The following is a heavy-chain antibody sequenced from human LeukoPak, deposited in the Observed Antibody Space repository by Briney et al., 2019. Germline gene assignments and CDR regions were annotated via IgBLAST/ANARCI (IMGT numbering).Heavy chain of an antibody. V-gene: IGHV3-53*01. CDR2: IYRGGST. J-gene: IGHJ4*02. CDR1: GFTVSSNY. Sequence: GGSLRLSCAASGFTVSSNYMSWVRQAPGKGLEWVSVIYRGGSTYYADSVKGRFTISRDNSKNTLYLQMNSLRAEDTAVYYCARIRGGWYIDYGGQGTLVTVSS. CDR3: ARIRGGWYIDY. D-gene: IGHD3-10*01.